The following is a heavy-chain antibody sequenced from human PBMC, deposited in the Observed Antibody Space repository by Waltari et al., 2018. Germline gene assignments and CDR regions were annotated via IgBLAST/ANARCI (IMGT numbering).Heavy chain of an antibody. CDR1: SYSIRSGYF. CDR2: ISHSGKT. J-gene: IGHJ5*02. D-gene: IGHD3-10*01. CDR3: VRDLGGSGNSWFDA. V-gene: IGHV4-38-2*02. Sequence: QVQLQESGPGLARPSETLSLTCVVSSYSIRSGYFWGWIRHPPGKGLEWIGSISHSGKTYYNPSLQSRLSLSVDTSKNQFALKVTSVTAADTAIYYCVRDLGGSGNSWFDAWGQGTLVTVSS.